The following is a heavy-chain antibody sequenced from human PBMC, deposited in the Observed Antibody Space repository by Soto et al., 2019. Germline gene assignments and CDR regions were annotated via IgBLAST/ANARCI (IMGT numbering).Heavy chain of an antibody. CDR2: IDWDDDK. CDR3: ARSRDGLRFLEWSMNAFDI. CDR1: GFSLRTSGMC. J-gene: IGHJ3*02. D-gene: IGHD3-3*01. Sequence: SGPTALNPTQTLTRACTLSGFSLRTSGMCVSWIRQPPGKALEWLARIDWDDDKYYSTSLKTRLTISKDTSKNQVVLTMTNMDPVDTATYYCARSRDGLRFLEWSMNAFDIWGQGTMVTVSS. V-gene: IGHV2-70*11.